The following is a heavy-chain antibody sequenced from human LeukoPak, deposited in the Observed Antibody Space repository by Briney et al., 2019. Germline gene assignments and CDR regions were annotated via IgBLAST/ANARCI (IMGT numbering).Heavy chain of an antibody. V-gene: IGHV4-39*01. CDR1: GGSISSSSYY. J-gene: IGHJ6*03. CDR3: ARTVLPAAIPLYYYYYMDV. D-gene: IGHD2-2*02. Sequence: KPSETLSLTCTVSGGSISSSSYYWGWIRQPPGKGLEWIGSIYYSGSTYYNPSLKSRVTISVDTSKNQFSLKLSSVTAADTAVYYCARTVLPAAIPLYYYYYMDVWGQGTTVTVSS. CDR2: IYYSGST.